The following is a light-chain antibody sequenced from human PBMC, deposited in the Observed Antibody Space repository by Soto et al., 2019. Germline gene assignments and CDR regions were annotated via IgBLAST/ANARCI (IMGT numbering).Light chain of an antibody. CDR3: SSYTTRTTLYV. V-gene: IGLV2-14*01. CDR1: SSDVGSYNY. Sequence: QSVLTQPASVSGSPGQSITISGTGTSSDVGSYNYVSWYQLHPGKAPKLMIYEVSNRPSGVSNRSSGSKSGDTASLTISGLQAEDEADYYCSSYTTRTTLYVFGTGTKVTVL. CDR2: EVS. J-gene: IGLJ1*01.